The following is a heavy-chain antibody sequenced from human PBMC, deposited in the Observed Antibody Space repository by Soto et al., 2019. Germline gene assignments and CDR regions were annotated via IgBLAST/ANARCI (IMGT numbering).Heavy chain of an antibody. D-gene: IGHD3-3*01. CDR2: IYYSGST. CDR1: GGSISSGGYY. J-gene: IGHJ4*02. Sequence: SETLSLACTVSGGSISSGGYYWSWIRQHPGKGLECIGYIYYSGSTYYNPSLKSRVTISVDTSKNQFSLKLSSVTAADTAVYYCARARSIFGVVIINFDYWGQGTLVTVSS. CDR3: ARARSIFGVVIINFDY. V-gene: IGHV4-31*03.